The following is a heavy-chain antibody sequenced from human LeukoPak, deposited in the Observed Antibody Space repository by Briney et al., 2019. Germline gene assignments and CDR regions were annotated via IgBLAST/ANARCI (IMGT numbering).Heavy chain of an antibody. V-gene: IGHV4-59*01. CDR3: ARETSLAGFASGLGFNY. CDR2: IYGSGYT. Sequence: SETLSLTCTVSGGSISGWYWSWIRQPPGKGLEWIGYIYGSGYTNYNPSLKSRVTMSIDTSKNHFSPKLTSVTAADTATYYCARETSLAGFASGLGFNYWGQGILVTVSS. CDR1: GGSISGWY. D-gene: IGHD6-19*01. J-gene: IGHJ4*02.